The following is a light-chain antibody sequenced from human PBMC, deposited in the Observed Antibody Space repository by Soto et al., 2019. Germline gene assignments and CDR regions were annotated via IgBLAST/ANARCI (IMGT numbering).Light chain of an antibody. J-gene: IGLJ3*02. CDR1: SSNIGNNY. CDR2: ENN. V-gene: IGLV1-51*02. Sequence: QSVLTQPPSVSAAPGQKVTISCSGSSSNIGNNYVSWYQQLPGTAPKLLIYENNKRPSGFPDRFSGSKSGTSATLGITGLQAGDEADYYCGTWDSSLSVWVFGGGTKLTVL. CDR3: GTWDSSLSVWV.